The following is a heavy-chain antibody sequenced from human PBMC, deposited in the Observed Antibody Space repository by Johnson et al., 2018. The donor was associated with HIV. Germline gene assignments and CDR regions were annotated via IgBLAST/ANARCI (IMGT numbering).Heavy chain of an antibody. V-gene: IGHV3-30*04. Sequence: QVQLVESGGGVVQAGRSLRLSCAASGFSFSSYALHWVRQAPGKGLEWVAVVSYDGSNKYYADSVKGRFSISRDNSKNTLYLQMNSLRADDTAVYYCARGPATITTLGLLFALDVWAQGTMVTVSS. CDR2: VSYDGSNK. CDR3: ARGPATITTLGLLFALDV. D-gene: IGHD4-11*01. CDR1: GFSFSSYA. J-gene: IGHJ3*01.